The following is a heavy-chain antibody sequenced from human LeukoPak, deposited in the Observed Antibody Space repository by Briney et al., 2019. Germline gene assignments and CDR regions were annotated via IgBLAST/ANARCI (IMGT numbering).Heavy chain of an antibody. J-gene: IGHJ5*02. D-gene: IGHD4/OR15-4a*01. CDR1: GFTFDDFG. Sequence: GGSLRLSCAASGFTFDDFGMTWVRQAPGKGLEWVSSINSNGVRTTYGDSVKGRFTISRDDANDSLYLLMHSLRAEDTAFYYCVRGTMVVGPWGQGTLVTVSS. CDR3: VRGTMVVGP. V-gene: IGHV3-20*04. CDR2: INSNGVRT.